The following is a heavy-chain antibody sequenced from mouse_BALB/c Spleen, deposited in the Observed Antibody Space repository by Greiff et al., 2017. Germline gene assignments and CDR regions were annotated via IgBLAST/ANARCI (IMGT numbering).Heavy chain of an antibody. CDR2: IYPGDGDT. Sequence: QVQLQQSGAELARPGASVKLSCKASGYTFTSYWMQWVQQRPGQGLEWIGAIYPGDGDTRYTQKFKGKATLTADKSSSTAYMQLSSLASEDSAVYYCARRNTATFMDYWGQGTSVTVSS. D-gene: IGHD1-2*01. J-gene: IGHJ4*01. CDR3: ARRNTATFMDY. V-gene: IGHV1-87*01. CDR1: GYTFTSYW.